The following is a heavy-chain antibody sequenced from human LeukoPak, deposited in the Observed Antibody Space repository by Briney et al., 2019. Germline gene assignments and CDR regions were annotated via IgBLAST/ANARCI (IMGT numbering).Heavy chain of an antibody. CDR1: GGTFSTYA. J-gene: IGHJ4*02. CDR2: IIPIFGTT. Sequence: ASVKVSCKTSGGTFSTYAISWVRQAPGQGLEWMGGIIPIFGTTNYAQKLQGRVTITADEFTSTAYMELSSLRSEDTAVYYCARDRIGDSDLRHFDYWGQGTLVTVSS. V-gene: IGHV1-69*13. D-gene: IGHD4-17*01. CDR3: ARDRIGDSDLRHFDY.